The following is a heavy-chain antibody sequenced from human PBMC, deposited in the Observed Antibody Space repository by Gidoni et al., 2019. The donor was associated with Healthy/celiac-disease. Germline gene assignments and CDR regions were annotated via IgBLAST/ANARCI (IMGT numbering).Heavy chain of an antibody. V-gene: IGHV3-33*01. CDR2: IWYDGRNK. D-gene: IGHD6-19*01. CDR3: ARVPGYSSGLFDY. Sequence: QVQLVESGGGVVQPGRSLRLSCAASGFTFSSYGMHWVRQAPGKGLEWVAVIWYDGRNKYYADSVKGRFTISRDNSKNTLYLQMNSLRAEDTAVYYCARVPGYSSGLFDYWGQGTLVTVSS. CDR1: GFTFSSYG. J-gene: IGHJ4*02.